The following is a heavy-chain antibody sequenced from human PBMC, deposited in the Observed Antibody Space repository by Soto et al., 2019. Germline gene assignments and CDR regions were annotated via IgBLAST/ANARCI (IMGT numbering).Heavy chain of an antibody. CDR1: LFSVTSNY. CDR3: ARGGLRFLEWSSTPYYYYGVDL. Sequence: GGSLRLSCAASLFSVTSNYMTWVRQAPGKGLECVSIIYTDGRTNYADSVRGRFTISRDNSKNTVHLQMNSLRVEDTAMYYCARGGLRFLEWSSTPYYYYGVDLWGQGTTVTVSS. V-gene: IGHV3-53*01. D-gene: IGHD3-3*01. CDR2: IYTDGRT. J-gene: IGHJ6*02.